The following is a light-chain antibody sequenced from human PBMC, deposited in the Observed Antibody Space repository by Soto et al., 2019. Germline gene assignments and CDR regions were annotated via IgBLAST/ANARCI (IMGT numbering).Light chain of an antibody. CDR3: QQYGSSGT. J-gene: IGKJ1*01. CDR2: GAS. V-gene: IGKV3-20*01. Sequence: EIVFPQCPGTLSLSPGERATLSCRASQSVSNNYLAWYQQKPGQAPRLLIYGASNRATGIPDRFSGSGSGTDFTLTISRLEPEDFAVYYCQQYGSSGTFGQGTKVDIK. CDR1: QSVSNNY.